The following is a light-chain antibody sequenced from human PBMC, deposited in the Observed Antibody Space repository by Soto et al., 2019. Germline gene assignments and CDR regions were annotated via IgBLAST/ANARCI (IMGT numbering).Light chain of an antibody. CDR1: QDISNC. V-gene: IGKV1-33*01. CDR2: DAS. CDR3: QQYDNLPPYT. Sequence: DIQMTQSPSSLSASVGDRVTITCQASQDISNCLNWYQQKPGKAPKLLIYDASNLETGVPSRFSGSGSGTDFTFTISSLQPEDIATYHCQQYDNLPPYTFVQGTKLEIK. J-gene: IGKJ2*01.